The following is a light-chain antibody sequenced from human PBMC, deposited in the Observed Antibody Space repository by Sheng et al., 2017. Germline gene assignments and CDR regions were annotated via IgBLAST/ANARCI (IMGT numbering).Light chain of an antibody. V-gene: IGKV3-20*01. Sequence: IVLTQSPDTLSLSPGERATLSCRASQSVTSTFIIWYQQKVGQPLRLLIYGASNRATGIPDRFSGSGSGTDFTLTISRLEPEDFAVYYCQQYGNFAWTFGQGTKVDIQ. CDR1: QSVTSTF. CDR2: GAS. CDR3: QQYGNFAWT. J-gene: IGKJ1*01.